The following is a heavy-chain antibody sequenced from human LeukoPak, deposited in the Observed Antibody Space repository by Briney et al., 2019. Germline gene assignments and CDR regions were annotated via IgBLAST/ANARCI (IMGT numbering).Heavy chain of an antibody. CDR3: ARVQAIFQNFDY. V-gene: IGHV3-66*01. CDR1: GFTVSSNY. CDR2: IYSSGNT. Sequence: PGGSLRLSCAASGFTVSSNYMTWVRQAPGKGLEWVSVIYSSGNTYYADSVKGRFTISRDNSKNTLYLQMSSLRAEDTAIYHCARVQAIFQNFDYWGRGTLVTVSS. J-gene: IGHJ4*02. D-gene: IGHD3-3*01.